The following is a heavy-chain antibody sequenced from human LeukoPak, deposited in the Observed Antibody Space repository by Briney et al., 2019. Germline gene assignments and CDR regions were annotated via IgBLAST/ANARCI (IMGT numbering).Heavy chain of an antibody. Sequence: GASVKVSCKASGYTFISYYMHWVRQAPGQGLEWMGAINPSGGSTSYAQKFQGRVTMTRDTSTSTVYMVLSSLRSEDTAVYYCARGTGLGGDYVSNWGQGTLVTVSS. D-gene: IGHD4-17*01. CDR3: ARGTGLGGDYVSN. J-gene: IGHJ4*02. V-gene: IGHV1-46*01. CDR1: GYTFISYY. CDR2: INPSGGST.